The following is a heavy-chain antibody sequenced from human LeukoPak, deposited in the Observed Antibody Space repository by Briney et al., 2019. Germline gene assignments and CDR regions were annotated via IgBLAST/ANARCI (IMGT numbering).Heavy chain of an antibody. CDR1: GGSFSPYY. CDR3: ARVTGYMIEDYFDY. J-gene: IGHJ4*02. CDR2: IYYSGST. D-gene: IGHD3-22*01. V-gene: IGHV4-59*01. Sequence: PSETLSLTCAVYGGSFSPYYWSWIRQSADKGLWWIGYIYYSGSTNYNPSLKSRVTISVDTSKNQFSLRLSSVTAADTAVYYCARVTGYMIEDYFDYWGQGTLVTVSS.